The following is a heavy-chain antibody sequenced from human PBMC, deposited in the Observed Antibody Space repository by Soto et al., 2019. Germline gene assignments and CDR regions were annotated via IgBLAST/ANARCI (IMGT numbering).Heavy chain of an antibody. V-gene: IGHV1-69*02. D-gene: IGHD3-10*01. Sequence: GASVKVSCKASGGTFSSYTISWVRQAPGQGLEWMGRIIPILGIANYAQKFQGRVTITADKSTSTAYMELSSLRSEDTAVYYCARLSAPRGNWFDPWGQGALVTVSS. CDR3: ARLSAPRGNWFDP. CDR1: GGTFSSYT. CDR2: IIPILGIA. J-gene: IGHJ5*02.